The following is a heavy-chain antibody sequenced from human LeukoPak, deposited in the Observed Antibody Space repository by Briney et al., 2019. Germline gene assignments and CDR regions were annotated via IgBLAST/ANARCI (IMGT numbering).Heavy chain of an antibody. J-gene: IGHJ6*02. CDR1: GGSISNFY. CDR2: IYYSGTT. V-gene: IGHV4-59*01. CDR3: AREDPQTTVPEGMDV. D-gene: IGHD4-17*01. Sequence: SETLSLTCTVSGGSISNFYWSWIRQPPGKGLEWIGYIYYSGTTNYNTYLKSRVTMSVDTSKNQFSLKLSSVTAADTAVYYCAREDPQTTVPEGMDVWSQGTTVTVSS.